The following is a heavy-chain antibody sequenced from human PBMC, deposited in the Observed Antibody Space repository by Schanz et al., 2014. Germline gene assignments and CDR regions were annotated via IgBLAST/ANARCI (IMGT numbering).Heavy chain of an antibody. CDR1: GFTFSVYW. CDR2: ISGDGTTT. D-gene: IGHD3-16*01. CDR3: TRDRGALINHNDALDL. J-gene: IGHJ3*01. Sequence: EVQLVESGGGFVQPGGSLRLSCAASGFTFSVYWMHWVRQPPGEGLVSVSRISGDGTTTSYADSVKGRFTISRDNAKNTLYLQMNSLRTEDTAVYYCTRDRGALINHNDALDLWGQGTMVSVSS. V-gene: IGHV3-74*01.